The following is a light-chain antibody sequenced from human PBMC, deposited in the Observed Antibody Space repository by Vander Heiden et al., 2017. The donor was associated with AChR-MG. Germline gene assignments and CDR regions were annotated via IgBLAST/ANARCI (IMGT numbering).Light chain of an antibody. CDR2: DVS. Sequence: QSALTQPASVSRSPGQSTTLSCTGTSSDVGGYNYVSWYQQHPGKAPKLMIYDVSKRPSGVSNRFSGSTSGNTASLTISGLQAEDEADYYCSSYTSSSTLEFGGGTKLTVL. CDR3: SSYTSSSTLE. CDR1: SSDVGGYNY. V-gene: IGLV2-14*01. J-gene: IGLJ3*02.